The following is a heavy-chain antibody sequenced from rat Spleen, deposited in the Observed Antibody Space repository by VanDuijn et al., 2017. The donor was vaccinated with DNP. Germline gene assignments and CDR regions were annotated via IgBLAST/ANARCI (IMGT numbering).Heavy chain of an antibody. D-gene: IGHD1-9*01. V-gene: IGHV2-6*01. CDR3: ARYYGYNYYAMDA. CDR2: MSSGGST. CDR1: GFSLTSYT. Sequence: QVQLKESGPGLVQPSQTLSLTCTVSGFSLTSYTLSWVRQPPGKGLEWIASMSSGGSTYYNSVLKSRLRISRDTSKSQVFLKMNSLQTEDTAMYFCARYYGYNYYAMDAWGQGTSVTVSS. J-gene: IGHJ4*01.